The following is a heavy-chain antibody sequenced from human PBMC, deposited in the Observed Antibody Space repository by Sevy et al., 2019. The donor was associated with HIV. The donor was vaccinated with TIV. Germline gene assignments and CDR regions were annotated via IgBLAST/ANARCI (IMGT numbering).Heavy chain of an antibody. D-gene: IGHD3-22*01. V-gene: IGHV1-18*01. Sequence: ASVKVSCKASGYTFTNHGISWVRQAPGQGLEWMGWINPHNGNTKYALKLQGRVTMTTDTSTNTAYMEVRSLRSDDTAVYYCAREGTLVTMIIWGQGTLVTVSS. CDR3: AREGTLVTMII. CDR1: GYTFTNHG. J-gene: IGHJ4*02. CDR2: INPHNGNT.